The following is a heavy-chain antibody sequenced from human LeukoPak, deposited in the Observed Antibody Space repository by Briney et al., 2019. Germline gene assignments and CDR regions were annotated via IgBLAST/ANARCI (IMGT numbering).Heavy chain of an antibody. V-gene: IGHV3-23*01. D-gene: IGHD5-18*01. CDR1: GITFSNYA. Sequence: PGGSLRLSRPASGITFSNYAMTWVRQAPGKGLEWVSAISSSGGSTYYADSVKGRFTISRGNSKNTLYLQMNSLRAEDTAVYYCVRIQLWRYFDYWGQGTLVTVSS. CDR2: ISSSGGST. CDR3: VRIQLWRYFDY. J-gene: IGHJ4*02.